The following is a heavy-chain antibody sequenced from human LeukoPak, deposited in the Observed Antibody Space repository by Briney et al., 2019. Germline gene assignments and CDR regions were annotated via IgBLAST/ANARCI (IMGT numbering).Heavy chain of an antibody. CDR1: GITLSNYG. D-gene: IGHD3-22*01. CDR2: ISDSGGST. V-gene: IGHV3-23*01. Sequence: GALRLSCAVSGITLSNYGMSWVRQAPGEGLEWGAGISDSGGSTNYADSVKGRFTISRDNPKNTLYLQMNSLRAEDTAVYFCAKRGVVIRVILVGFHKEAYYFDSWGQGALVTVSS. J-gene: IGHJ4*02. CDR3: AKRGVVIRVILVGFHKEAYYFDS.